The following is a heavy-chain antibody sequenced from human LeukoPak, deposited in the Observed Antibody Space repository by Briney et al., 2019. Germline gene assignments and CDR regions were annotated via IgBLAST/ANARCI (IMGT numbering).Heavy chain of an antibody. J-gene: IGHJ5*02. V-gene: IGHV4-4*02. CDR2: IYHSGST. D-gene: IGHD2-2*01. CDR3: ARIMGRGYCSSTSCRGDWFDP. Sequence: SGTLSLTCAVSGGSISSGNWWSWVRQPPGKGLEWIGEIYHSGSTNYNPSLKSRVTISVDKSKNQFSLKLSSVTAADTAVYYCARIMGRGYCSSTSCRGDWFDPWGQGTLVTVSS. CDR1: GGSISSGNW.